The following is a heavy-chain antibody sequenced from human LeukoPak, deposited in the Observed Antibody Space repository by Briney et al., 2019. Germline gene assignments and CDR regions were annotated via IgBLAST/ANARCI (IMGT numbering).Heavy chain of an antibody. CDR2: INHSGST. CDR3: ARDLGDSAY. Sequence: PSETLSLTCAVYGGSFSGYYWSWIRQPPGKGLEWIGEINHSGSTNYNPSLRSRVTISVDTSKNQFSLKLSSVTAADTAVYYCARDLGDSAYWGQGTLVTVSS. J-gene: IGHJ4*02. CDR1: GGSFSGYY. D-gene: IGHD3-10*01. V-gene: IGHV4-34*01.